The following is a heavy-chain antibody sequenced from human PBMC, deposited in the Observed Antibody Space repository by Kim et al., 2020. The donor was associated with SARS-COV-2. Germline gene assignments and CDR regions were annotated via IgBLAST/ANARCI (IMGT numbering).Heavy chain of an antibody. CDR1: GFTFSSYP. Sequence: GGSLRLSSAASGFTFSSYPMLWVRQAPGKGLEWVSVISYDGSHHYYADSVKGRFTFSRDNSKNTLYLQMNSLRPEDTAVYYCARAALMGPTYWFDPWGRGAQVTVSS. D-gene: IGHD1-26*01. V-gene: IGHV3-30*04. J-gene: IGHJ5*02. CDR2: ISYDGSHH. CDR3: ARAALMGPTYWFDP.